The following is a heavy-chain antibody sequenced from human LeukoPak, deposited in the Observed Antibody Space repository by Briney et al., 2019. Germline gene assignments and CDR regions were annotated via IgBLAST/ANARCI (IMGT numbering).Heavy chain of an antibody. CDR1: GGSISSGGYA. CDR3: AGSRDGYKPLGY. CDR2: IYHSGST. D-gene: IGHD5-24*01. J-gene: IGHJ4*02. Sequence: SSHTLSLTCAVSGGSISSGGYAWSWIRQPPGKGLEWIGYIYHSGSTYYNPSLKSRVTISVDRSKNQFSLKLSSVTAADTAVYYCAGSRDGYKPLGYWGQGTLVTVSS. V-gene: IGHV4-30-2*01.